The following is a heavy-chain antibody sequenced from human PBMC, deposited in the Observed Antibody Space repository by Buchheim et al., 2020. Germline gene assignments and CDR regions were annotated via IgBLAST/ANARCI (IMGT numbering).Heavy chain of an antibody. CDR2: IIPILGIA. D-gene: IGHD2-2*01. V-gene: IGHV1-69*04. J-gene: IGHJ5*02. CDR3: SRDESVVPAAMGWFDP. Sequence: VKKPGSSVKVSCKASGGTFSSYAISWVRQAPGQGLEWMGRIIPILGIANYAQKFQGRVTITADKSTSTAYMELSNLRSEDTAVYYCSRDESVVPAAMGWFDPGGQGTL. CDR1: GGTFSSYA.